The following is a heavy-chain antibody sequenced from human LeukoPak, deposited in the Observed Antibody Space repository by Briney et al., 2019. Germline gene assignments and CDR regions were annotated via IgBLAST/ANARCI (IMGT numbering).Heavy chain of an antibody. D-gene: IGHD3-10*01. V-gene: IGHV4-30-4*01. CDR1: GGSISSGDYY. CDR3: ARANYYGSGSYYSDYFDY. CDR2: IYYSGST. J-gene: IGHJ4*02. Sequence: PSETLSLTCTVSGGSISSGDYYWSWIRQPPGKGLEWIGYIYYSGSTYYNPSLKSRVTISVDTSKNQFSLKLSSVTAADTAVYYCARANYYGSGSYYSDYFDYWGQGTLVTVSS.